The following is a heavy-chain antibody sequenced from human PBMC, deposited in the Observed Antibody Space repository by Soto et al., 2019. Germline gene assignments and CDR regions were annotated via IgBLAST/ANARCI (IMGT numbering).Heavy chain of an antibody. D-gene: IGHD2-15*01. CDR1: GGSFSGYY. CDR2: INHSGST. Sequence: PSETLSLTCAVYGGSFSGYYWTWIRQPPGKGLEGIGEINHSGSTNYNPSLKSRVTISVDTSKNQFSLKLSSVTAADTAVYYCARGRGGCSGGSCNLDPDYYYGMDVWGQGTTVT. J-gene: IGHJ6*02. V-gene: IGHV4-34*01. CDR3: ARGRGGCSGGSCNLDPDYYYGMDV.